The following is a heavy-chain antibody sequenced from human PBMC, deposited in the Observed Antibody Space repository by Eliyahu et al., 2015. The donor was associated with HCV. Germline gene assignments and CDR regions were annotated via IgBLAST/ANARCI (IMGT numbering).Heavy chain of an antibody. Sequence: EVQLAESGGGLVQPGGSLRLSCAVPGFTFSSXEMNWVRQAPGKGLEWVSYISSSGSVKYYADSVKGRFTISRDIAKNSLYLQMNNLRAEDTAVYHCARGVLMIFWGQGTLVTVSS. J-gene: IGHJ4*02. CDR3: ARGVLMIF. CDR1: GFTFSSXE. D-gene: IGHD3/OR15-3a*01. V-gene: IGHV3-48*03. CDR2: ISSSGSVK.